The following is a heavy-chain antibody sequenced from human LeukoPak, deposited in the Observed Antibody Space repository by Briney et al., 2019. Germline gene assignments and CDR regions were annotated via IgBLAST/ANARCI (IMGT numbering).Heavy chain of an antibody. J-gene: IGHJ4*02. CDR3: ASASGYSGYDPSYTVTTPYNFDY. Sequence: SETLSLTCTVSGGSISSYYWSWIRQPPGKGLEWLGYINYSGGANYNPSLKSRVTISVDASKNQFSLKLSSVTAADTAVYYCASASGYSGYDPSYTVTTPYNFDYWGQGNLVTGSS. D-gene: IGHD5-12*01. CDR1: GGSISSYY. CDR2: INYSGGA. V-gene: IGHV4-59*01.